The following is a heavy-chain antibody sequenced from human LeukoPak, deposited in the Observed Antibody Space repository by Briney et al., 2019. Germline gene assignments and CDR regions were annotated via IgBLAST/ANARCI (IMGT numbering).Heavy chain of an antibody. CDR3: ARGPYGSGSYALDY. V-gene: IGHV3-7*03. CDR2: IKQDGSEK. D-gene: IGHD3-10*01. Sequence: GGSLRLSCAASGFTFSSYWMSWVRQAPGKGLEWVANIKQDGSEKYYVDSVKGRFTISRDNAKNSLYLQMNSLRAEDTAVYYCARGPYGSGSYALDYWGQGILVIVSS. CDR1: GFTFSSYW. J-gene: IGHJ4*02.